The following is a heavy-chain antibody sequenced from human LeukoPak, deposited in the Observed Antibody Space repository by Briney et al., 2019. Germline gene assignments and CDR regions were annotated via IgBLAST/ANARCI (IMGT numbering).Heavy chain of an antibody. J-gene: IGHJ4*02. D-gene: IGHD3-22*01. CDR2: INHSGST. Sequence: SETLSLTCAVYGGSFSGYYWRWIRQPPGKGLEWIGEINHSGSTNYNPSLKSRVAISVDTSKNQFSLKLSSVTAADTAVYYCATEGDSSGYNDYWGQGTLVTVSS. V-gene: IGHV4-34*01. CDR3: ATEGDSSGYNDY. CDR1: GGSFSGYY.